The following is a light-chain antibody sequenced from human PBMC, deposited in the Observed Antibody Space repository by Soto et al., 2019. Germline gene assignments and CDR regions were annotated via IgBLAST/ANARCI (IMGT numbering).Light chain of an antibody. CDR2: GAS. V-gene: IGKV3-20*01. CDR1: QSVSSSY. CDR3: QQYGSSSS. Sequence: EVVMTQSPATLSVSPGERATLSCRASQSVSSSYLAWYQQKPGQAPRLLIYGASSRATGIPDRFSGSGSGTDFTLTISRLEPEDFAVYYCQQYGSSSSFGQGTK. J-gene: IGKJ2*01.